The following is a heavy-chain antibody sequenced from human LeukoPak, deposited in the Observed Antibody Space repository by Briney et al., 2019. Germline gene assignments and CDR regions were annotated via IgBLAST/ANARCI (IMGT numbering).Heavy chain of an antibody. CDR3: VREKAVNGFRVFDM. D-gene: IGHD2-8*01. CDR2: IKQDGSER. Sequence: PGGSLRLSCTASGFTFSNYWMTWVRQAPGKGLEWVANIKQDGSERYYVDSVKGRFTISRDNAKNSLYLQMNSLSVEDTALYYCVREKAVNGFRVFDMWGQGTMVTVSS. V-gene: IGHV3-7*03. CDR1: GFTFSNYW. J-gene: IGHJ3*02.